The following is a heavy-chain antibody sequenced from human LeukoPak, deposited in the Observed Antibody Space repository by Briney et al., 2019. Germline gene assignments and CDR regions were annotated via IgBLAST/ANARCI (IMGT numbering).Heavy chain of an antibody. Sequence: ASVKVSCKASGYTFSTHWMHWVRQAPGQGLGWMGIINPSGGFTSYAQKFQGRVTVTRAMSTSTVYIELSKLRSEDTAVYYGARDQSGEWELLSGWWFDPWGQGTLVTVSS. J-gene: IGHJ5*02. D-gene: IGHD1-26*01. CDR2: INPSGGFT. CDR3: ARDQSGEWELLSGWWFDP. V-gene: IGHV1-46*01. CDR1: GYTFSTHW.